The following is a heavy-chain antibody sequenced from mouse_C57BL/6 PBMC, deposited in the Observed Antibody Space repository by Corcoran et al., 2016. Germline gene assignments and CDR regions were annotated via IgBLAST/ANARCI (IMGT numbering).Heavy chain of an antibody. V-gene: IGHV1-80*01. D-gene: IGHD1-1*02. CDR1: GYAFSSYW. Sequence: QVQLQQSGAELVKPGASVKISCKASGYAFSSYWMNWVKQRPGKGLEWIGQIYPGDGDTNYNGKFKGKATLTADKSSSTAYIQLSSLTAEDSAADFCARGGWGDLDYWGQGTTLTVSS. CDR2: IYPGDGDT. CDR3: ARGGWGDLDY. J-gene: IGHJ2*01.